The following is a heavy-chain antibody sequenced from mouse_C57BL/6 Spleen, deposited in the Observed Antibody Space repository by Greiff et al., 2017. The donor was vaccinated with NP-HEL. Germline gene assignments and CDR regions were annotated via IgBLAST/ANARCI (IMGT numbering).Heavy chain of an antibody. V-gene: IGHV2-4*01. J-gene: IGHJ4*01. CDR2: IWSGGST. CDR1: GFSLTSYG. Sequence: VMLVESGPGLVQPSQSLSITCTVSGFSLTSYGVHWVRQPPGKGLEWLGVIWSGGSTDYNAAFISRLSISKDNSKSQVFFKMNSLQADDTAIYYCAKTGYAMDYWGQGTSVTVSS. CDR3: AKTGYAMDY. D-gene: IGHD4-1*01.